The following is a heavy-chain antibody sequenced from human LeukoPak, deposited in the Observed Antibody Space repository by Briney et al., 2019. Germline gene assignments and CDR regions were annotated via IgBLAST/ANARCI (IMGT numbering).Heavy chain of an antibody. CDR3: ARVNTYYYESSGYFFDY. D-gene: IGHD3-22*01. J-gene: IGHJ4*02. CDR1: GFTFSDYY. V-gene: IGHV3-11*01. Sequence: GGSLRLSCAASGFTFSDYYMTWIRQAPGKGLEWVSYISHSGSTIYYADSVRGRFTITRDNAKNSLFLQMNGLRAEDTAVYYCARVNTYYYESSGYFFDYWGQGTLVTVSS. CDR2: ISHSGSTI.